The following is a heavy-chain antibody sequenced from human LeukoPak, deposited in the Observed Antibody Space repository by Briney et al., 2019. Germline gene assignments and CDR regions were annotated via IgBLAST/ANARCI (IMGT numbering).Heavy chain of an antibody. CDR1: GFIFSSYA. V-gene: IGHV3-23*01. D-gene: IGHD4-23*01. CDR2: LNVRGDST. CDR3: ARRGDGGRSFDY. J-gene: IGHJ4*02. Sequence: GGSLRLSCVASGFIFSSYAMSWVRQAPGKGLEWVSTLNVRGDSTYYADSVKGRFTISRDNSKNTLYLQVNSLRAEDTAVYYCARRGDGGRSFDYWGQGTLVTVSS.